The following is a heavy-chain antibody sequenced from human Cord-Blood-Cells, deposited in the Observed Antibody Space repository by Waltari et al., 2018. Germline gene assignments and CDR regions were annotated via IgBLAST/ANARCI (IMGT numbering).Heavy chain of an antibody. Sequence: QAPGKGLEWVAVISYDGSNKYYADSVKGRFTISRDNSKNTLYLQMNSLRAEDTAVYYCAKSDTVTTYYFDYWGQGTLVTVSS. CDR3: AKSDTVTTYYFDY. CDR2: ISYDGSNK. D-gene: IGHD4-17*01. J-gene: IGHJ4*02. V-gene: IGHV3-30*18.